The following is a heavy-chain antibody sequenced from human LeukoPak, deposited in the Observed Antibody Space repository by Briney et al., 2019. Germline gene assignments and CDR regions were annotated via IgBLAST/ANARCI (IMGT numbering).Heavy chain of an antibody. CDR1: GGSFSGYY. Sequence: KPSGTLSLTCAVYGGSFSGYYWSWIRQPPGKGLEWIGEINHSGSTNYNPSLKSRVTISVDTSKNQFSLKLSSVTAADTAVYYCARENSSSSPPYYFDYWGQGTLVTVSS. D-gene: IGHD6-6*01. J-gene: IGHJ4*02. CDR3: ARENSSSSPPYYFDY. V-gene: IGHV4-34*01. CDR2: INHSGST.